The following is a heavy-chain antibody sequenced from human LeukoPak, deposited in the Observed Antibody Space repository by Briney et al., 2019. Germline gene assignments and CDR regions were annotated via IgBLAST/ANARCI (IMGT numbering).Heavy chain of an antibody. J-gene: IGHJ4*02. CDR2: IIPIFGTA. Sequence: ASVKVSCKASEYICTGDYMHWVRQAPGQWLEWMGRIIPIFGTANYAQKFQGRVTITADESTSTAYMELSSLRSEDTAVYYCARDSSLRRYYPNWGQGTLVTVSS. D-gene: IGHD3-22*01. V-gene: IGHV1-69*13. CDR3: ARDSSLRRYYPN. CDR1: EYICTGDY.